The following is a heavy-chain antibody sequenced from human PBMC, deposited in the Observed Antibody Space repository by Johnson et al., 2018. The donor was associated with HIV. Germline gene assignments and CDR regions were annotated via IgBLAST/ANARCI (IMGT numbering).Heavy chain of an antibody. D-gene: IGHD2-2*01. CDR3: AGGGPQLRDAVEI. Sequence: QVQLVESGGGVVQPGRSLRLSCVGSGFTFSSYAMHWVRQAPGKGLEWVAVISYDGSNKYYADSVKGRFTISRDNSKNTLYLQMNSLSAEDAAVYSCAGGGPQLRDAVEIWGQGTMVTVSS. V-gene: IGHV3-30-3*01. CDR2: ISYDGSNK. CDR1: GFTFSSYA. J-gene: IGHJ3*02.